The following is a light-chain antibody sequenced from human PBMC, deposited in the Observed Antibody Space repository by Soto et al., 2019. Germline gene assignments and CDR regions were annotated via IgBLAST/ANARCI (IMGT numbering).Light chain of an antibody. V-gene: IGKV1-5*01. J-gene: IGKJ1*01. CDR3: QQYNSYLT. CDR2: DAS. CDR1: QSISSW. Sequence: DIQMTQSPSTLSASVGYRVTITCRASQSISSWWAWYQQKPGKAPKLLIYDASSLERGVPSRFSGSGSGTEFTLTISSLQPDDFATYYCQQYNSYLTFGQGTKVDIK.